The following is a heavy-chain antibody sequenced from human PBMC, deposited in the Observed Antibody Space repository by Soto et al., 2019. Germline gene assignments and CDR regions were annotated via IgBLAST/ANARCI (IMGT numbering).Heavy chain of an antibody. Sequence: QLLASGPGLVKPSETLSLTCTVSGGSISSSSYYWGWIRQPPGKGLEWIGSIYYSGSTYYNPSLKSRVTISVDTSKNQFSLKLSSVTAADTAVYYCARYRGAVAGTYFDYWGQGTLVTVSS. CDR1: GGSISSSSYY. D-gene: IGHD6-19*01. J-gene: IGHJ4*02. V-gene: IGHV4-39*01. CDR2: IYYSGST. CDR3: ARYRGAVAGTYFDY.